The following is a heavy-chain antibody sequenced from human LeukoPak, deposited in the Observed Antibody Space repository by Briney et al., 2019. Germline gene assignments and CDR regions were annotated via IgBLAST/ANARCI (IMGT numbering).Heavy chain of an antibody. Sequence: GGSLRLSCAASGFTFSSYSMNWVRQAPGKGLEWVSSISSSSSYIYYADSVKGRFTISRDNAKNSLYLQMNSLRAEDTAVYYCARDVSHDSSGGYWGQGTLVTVSS. D-gene: IGHD3-22*01. CDR1: GFTFSSYS. CDR2: ISSSSSYI. CDR3: ARDVSHDSSGGY. J-gene: IGHJ4*02. V-gene: IGHV3-21*04.